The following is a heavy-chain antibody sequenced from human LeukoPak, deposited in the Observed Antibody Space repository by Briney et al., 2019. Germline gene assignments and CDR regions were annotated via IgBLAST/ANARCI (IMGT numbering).Heavy chain of an antibody. CDR2: INGGGGST. CDR3: AKGRGAPLVGTITKSWIAY. J-gene: IGHJ4*02. D-gene: IGHD1-7*01. V-gene: IGHV3-23*01. Sequence: GGSLRLSCAASGFTFSSYAMNWVRQAPGKGLEWVSTINGGGGSTYYADSVKGRFTISRDNSKNTLYLQMNSLRAEDTAVYYCAKGRGAPLVGTITKSWIAYWGQGTLVTVSS. CDR1: GFTFSSYA.